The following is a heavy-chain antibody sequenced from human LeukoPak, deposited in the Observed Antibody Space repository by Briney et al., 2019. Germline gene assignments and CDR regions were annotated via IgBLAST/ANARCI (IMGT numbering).Heavy chain of an antibody. J-gene: IGHJ6*02. D-gene: IGHD4-17*01. CDR2: IDDDGRST. V-gene: IGHV3-74*01. Sequence: PGGPLRLSCAASGFTFSSYWMHWVRQAPGKGLIWVSRIDDDGRSTNYADSVKGRFTTSRDNAKNTLYLQMNSLRADDTAVYYCARGYGDSRVHYYYGMDVWGQGTTVTVSS. CDR3: ARGYGDSRVHYYYGMDV. CDR1: GFTFSSYW.